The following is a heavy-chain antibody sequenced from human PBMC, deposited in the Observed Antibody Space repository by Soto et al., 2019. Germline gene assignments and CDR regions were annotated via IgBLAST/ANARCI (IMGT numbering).Heavy chain of an antibody. D-gene: IGHD1-1*01. J-gene: IGHJ6*02. CDR3: ARGRGMEENYYYYGLDI. CDR1: GYTFTTHA. Sequence: GASVKVSCKASGYTFTTHAMHWVRQAPGQSLEWMGWINGGTGQTKHSQRFQGRVNITRDTSVSTAYMGLSSLRSEDTAVYYCARGRGMEENYYYYGLDIWGQGTTVNVSS. CDR2: INGGTGQT. V-gene: IGHV1-3*01.